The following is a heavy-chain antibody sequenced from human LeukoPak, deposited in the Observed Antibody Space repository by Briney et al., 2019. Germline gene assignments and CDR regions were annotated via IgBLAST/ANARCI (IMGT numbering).Heavy chain of an antibody. J-gene: IGHJ3*02. CDR1: GFTFSSYA. D-gene: IGHD1-7*01. CDR3: AKLPGTTRDAFDI. CDR2: ISGSGGST. Sequence: PGGSLRLSCAASGFTFSSYAMSWVRQAPGKGLDWVSAISGSGGSTYYADSVKGRFTISRDNSKNTPYLQMNSLRAEDTAVYYCAKLPGTTRDAFDIWGQGTMVTVSS. V-gene: IGHV3-23*01.